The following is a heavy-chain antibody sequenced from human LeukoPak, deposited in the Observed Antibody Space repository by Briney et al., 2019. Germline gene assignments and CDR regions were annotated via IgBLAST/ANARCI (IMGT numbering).Heavy chain of an antibody. D-gene: IGHD3-22*01. J-gene: IGHJ4*02. CDR2: IWYDGSNK. Sequence: GGSLRLSCAASGFTFSSYGMHWVRQAPGKGLEGVAVIWYDGSNKYYADSVQGRFTISRDNSKNPLYLQMNSLRAEDTVVYYCARSPMNRYYYDSSGYYPKYYFDYWGQGTLVTVSS. CDR3: ARSPMNRYYYDSSGYYPKYYFDY. CDR1: GFTFSSYG. V-gene: IGHV3-33*01.